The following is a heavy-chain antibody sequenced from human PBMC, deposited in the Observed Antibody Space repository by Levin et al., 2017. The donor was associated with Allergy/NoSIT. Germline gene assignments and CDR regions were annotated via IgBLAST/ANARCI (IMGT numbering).Heavy chain of an antibody. Sequence: PSESLSLTCTVSGGSISSYYWSWIRQPPGKGLEWIGYIYYSGSTNYNPSLKSRVTISVDTSKNQFSLKLSSVTAADTAVYYCARMYCSSTSCYAGMGLNWFDPWGQGTLVTVSS. CDR2: IYYSGST. V-gene: IGHV4-59*01. CDR3: ARMYCSSTSCYAGMGLNWFDP. D-gene: IGHD2-2*01. CDR1: GGSISSYY. J-gene: IGHJ5*02.